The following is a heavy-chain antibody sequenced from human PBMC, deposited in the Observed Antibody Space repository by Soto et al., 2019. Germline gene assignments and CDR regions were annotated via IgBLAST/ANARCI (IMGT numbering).Heavy chain of an antibody. D-gene: IGHD6-13*01. CDR1: GGTFSSYA. V-gene: IGHV1-69*13. J-gene: IGHJ5*02. CDR2: IIPIFGTA. Sequence: SVKVSCKASGGTFSSYAISWVRQAPGQGLEWMGGIIPIFGTANYAQKFQGRVTITADESTSTAYMELSSLRSEDTAVYYCARGYSRNNWFDPWGQGTLVTVSS. CDR3: ARGYSRNNWFDP.